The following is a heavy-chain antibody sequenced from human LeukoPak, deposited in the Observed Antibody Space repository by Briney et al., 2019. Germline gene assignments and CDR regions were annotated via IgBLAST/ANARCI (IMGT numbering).Heavy chain of an antibody. Sequence: SLRLSCAASGFTLSSYTMSWVRHAPGGGLEWVSAISGSGGSTYYADSVKGRFTISRDNSHNTLYLQMHSPRAEDTAVYYCAKGQIVVVPAALSPALYTGSAGHYFDYWGARTLVTVS. CDR3: AKGQIVVVPAALSPALYTGSAGHYFDY. J-gene: IGHJ4*02. D-gene: IGHD2-2*01. CDR1: GFTLSSYT. V-gene: IGHV3-23*01. CDR2: ISGSGGST.